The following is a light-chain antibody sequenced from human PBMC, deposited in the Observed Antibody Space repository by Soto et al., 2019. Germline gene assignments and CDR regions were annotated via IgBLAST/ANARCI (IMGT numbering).Light chain of an antibody. V-gene: IGKV1-39*01. CDR3: QQTYSIPDT. J-gene: IGKJ2*01. CDR1: LTISNY. CDR2: AAS. Sequence: DIQMTQSPSSLSASVGDRVSITCRSSLTISNYLNWYQQKPGEAPNLLIYAASHLQNGVPARFSGSGSGTEFTLTISSLQPEDFATYYCQQTYSIPDTFGQGTKVEIK.